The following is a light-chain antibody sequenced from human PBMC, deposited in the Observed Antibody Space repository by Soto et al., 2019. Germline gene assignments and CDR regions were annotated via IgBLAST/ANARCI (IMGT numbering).Light chain of an antibody. Sequence: IQMTQSPSSLSASVGDRVTITCRASQRTDSYLNWYQQKPGKAPKLLIYAAFRLQSGVPSRFTGSGSGADFTLTISSLQPEDFATYYCQQSYSAPFTFGQGTKLEIK. V-gene: IGKV1-39*01. J-gene: IGKJ2*01. CDR1: QRTDSY. CDR3: QQSYSAPFT. CDR2: AAF.